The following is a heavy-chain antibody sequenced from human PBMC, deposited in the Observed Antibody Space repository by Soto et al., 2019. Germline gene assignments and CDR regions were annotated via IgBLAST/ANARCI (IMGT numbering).Heavy chain of an antibody. Sequence: GGSLRLSCADSGFTFTDYYMSWLRQAPGKGLEWLAYISVRSTYTNYADSVRGQVTISADKSISTAYLQWSSLKASDTAMYYCARLGYYDFWEFDYWGQGTLVTVSS. V-gene: IGHV3-11*03. D-gene: IGHD3-3*01. J-gene: IGHJ4*02. CDR1: GFTFTDYY. CDR3: ARLGYYDFWEFDY. CDR2: ISVRSTYT.